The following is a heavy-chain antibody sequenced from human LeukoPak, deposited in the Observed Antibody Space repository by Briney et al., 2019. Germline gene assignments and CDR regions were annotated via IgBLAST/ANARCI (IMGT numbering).Heavy chain of an antibody. D-gene: IGHD2-2*01. J-gene: IGHJ4*02. V-gene: IGHV3-23*01. CDR3: AKDGGSSTSLDY. CDR2: ISGSGGST. Sequence: PGGSLRLSCAASGFTFSSYAMSWVRQAPGKGLEWVSAISGSGGSTYYADSVKGRFTISRDNSKNTLYLQMNSLRAEDTALYYCAKDGGSSTSLDYWGQGTLVTVSS. CDR1: GFTFSSYA.